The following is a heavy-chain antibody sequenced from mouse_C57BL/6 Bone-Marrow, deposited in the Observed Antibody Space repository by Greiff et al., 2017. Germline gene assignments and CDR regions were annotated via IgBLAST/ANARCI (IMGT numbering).Heavy chain of an antibody. D-gene: IGHD1-1*01. Sequence: VQLKQSGAELVRPGASVKLSCTASGFNIKDDYMHWVKQRPEQGLEWIGWIDPENGDTEYASKFQGKATITADTSSNTAYLQLSSLTSEDSAIYFCARRGATTVVPLFDYWGQGTTLTVSS. CDR2: IDPENGDT. CDR3: ARRGATTVVPLFDY. J-gene: IGHJ2*01. V-gene: IGHV14-4*01. CDR1: GFNIKDDY.